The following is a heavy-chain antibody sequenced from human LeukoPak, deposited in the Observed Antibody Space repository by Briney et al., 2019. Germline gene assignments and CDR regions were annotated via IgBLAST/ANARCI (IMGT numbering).Heavy chain of an antibody. CDR1: GGSISSGSYY. J-gene: IGHJ2*01. Sequence: PSQTLSLTCTVSGGSISSGSYYWSWIRHPAGQGLEYIGRMYTSGGTNYNPSPKSRVTISEDTSKNQFSLKLSSVTAAATAVFYGARGYDGSGYYYRNWYLDLWGRGTLVTVSS. V-gene: IGHV4-61*02. CDR3: ARGYDGSGYYYRNWYLDL. CDR2: MYTSGGT. D-gene: IGHD3-22*01.